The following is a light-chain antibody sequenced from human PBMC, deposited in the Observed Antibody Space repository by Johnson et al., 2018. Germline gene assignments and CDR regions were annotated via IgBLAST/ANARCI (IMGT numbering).Light chain of an antibody. CDR3: GTWDNSLSAVNV. CDR1: SSNIGNNY. Sequence: QSVLTQPPSVSAAPGQKVTISCSGSSSNIGNNYVSWYQQLPGTAPKLLIYENNKRPSGIPDRFSGSKSGPSATLGITGLQTGDEADYYCGTWDNSLSAVNVFGTGTKVTVL. V-gene: IGLV1-51*02. J-gene: IGLJ1*01. CDR2: ENN.